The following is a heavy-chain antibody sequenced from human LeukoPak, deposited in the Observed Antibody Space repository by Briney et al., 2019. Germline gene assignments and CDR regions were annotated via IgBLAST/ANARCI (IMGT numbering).Heavy chain of an antibody. J-gene: IGHJ6*02. D-gene: IGHD2-15*01. V-gene: IGHV3-23*01. CDR3: AWCSGGSCHSNGMDV. CDR1: GFTFSSYS. Sequence: GGSLRLSCAASGFTFSSYSMNWVRQAPGKGLEWVSAISGDGAFTYYADSVKGRFTISRDNSKNTLYLQMNSLRAEDTAVYYCAWCSGGSCHSNGMDVRGQGTTVTVSS. CDR2: ISGDGAFT.